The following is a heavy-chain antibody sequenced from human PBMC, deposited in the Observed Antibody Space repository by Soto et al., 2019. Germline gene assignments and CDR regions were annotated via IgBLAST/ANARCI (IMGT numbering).Heavy chain of an antibody. CDR3: ARQGRIVLVPATNRGNYYYYGMDV. D-gene: IGHD2-2*01. V-gene: IGHV4-39*01. J-gene: IGHJ6*02. CDR2: IYYSGST. CDR1: GGSVSSSSCY. Sequence: SETLSLTCTVSGGSVSSSSCYWGWIRQPPGKGLEWIGSIYYSGSTYYNPSLKSRVTISVDTSKNQFSLKLSSVTAADTAVYYCARQGRIVLVPATNRGNYYYYGMDVWGQGTTVTVSS.